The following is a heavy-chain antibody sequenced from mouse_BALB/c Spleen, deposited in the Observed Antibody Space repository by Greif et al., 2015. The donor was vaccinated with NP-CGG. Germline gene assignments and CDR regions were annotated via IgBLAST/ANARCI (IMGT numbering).Heavy chain of an antibody. J-gene: IGHJ1*01. CDR1: GYTFTDYN. Sequence: VQLQQSGPELVKPGASVKISCKASGYTFTDYNMHWVKQSHGKSLEWIGYIYPYNGGTGYNQKFKSKATLTVDNSSSTAYMELRSLTSEDSAVYYCARFYDGYYWYFDVWAQGPRSPSPQ. CDR3: ARFYDGYYWYFDV. CDR2: IYPYNGGT. D-gene: IGHD2-3*01. V-gene: IGHV1S29*02.